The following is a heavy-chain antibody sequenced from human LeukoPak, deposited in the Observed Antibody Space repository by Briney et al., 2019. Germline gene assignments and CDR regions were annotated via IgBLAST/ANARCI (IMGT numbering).Heavy chain of an antibody. CDR1: GYTFSSHG. CDR3: AKVTSASVGAIPYSSFDS. Sequence: GASVKVSCKASGYTFSSHGISWVRQAPGQGLEWMGWITAYNANTNYAQKVQGRVTMTRDTSTSTAYMELRSLRSDDTAVYYCAKVTSASVGAIPYSSFDSWGQGTLVTVSS. V-gene: IGHV1-18*01. D-gene: IGHD1-26*01. CDR2: ITAYNANT. J-gene: IGHJ4*02.